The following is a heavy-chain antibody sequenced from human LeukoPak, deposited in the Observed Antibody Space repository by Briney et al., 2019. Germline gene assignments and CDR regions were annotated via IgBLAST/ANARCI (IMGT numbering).Heavy chain of an antibody. CDR2: IIPMLGTA. CDR3: ARTGRHTSSSNPFDL. CDR1: DDTFSTSA. V-gene: IGHV1-69*06. Sequence: SVKVSCKTSDDTFSTSAISWVRQAPGQGLEWMGRIIPMLGTASNAEKFYGRVTITADKSTSTTYLELNSLRSDDTAVYYCARTGRHTSSSNPFDLWGQGTRVTVSS. J-gene: IGHJ4*02. D-gene: IGHD6-13*01.